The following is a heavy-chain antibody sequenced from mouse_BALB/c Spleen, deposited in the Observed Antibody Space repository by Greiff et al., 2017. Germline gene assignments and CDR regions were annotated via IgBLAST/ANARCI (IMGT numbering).Heavy chain of an antibody. J-gene: IGHJ2*01. V-gene: IGHV1-54*01. D-gene: IGHD1-1*01. Sequence: QVQLKQSGAELVRPGTSVKVSCKASGYAFTNYLIEWVKQRPGQGLEWIGVINPGSGGTNYNEKFKGKATLTADKSSSTAYMQLSSLTSDDSAVYCCARRGVVADYWGQGTTLTVSS. CDR3: ARRGVVADY. CDR1: GYAFTNYL. CDR2: INPGSGGT.